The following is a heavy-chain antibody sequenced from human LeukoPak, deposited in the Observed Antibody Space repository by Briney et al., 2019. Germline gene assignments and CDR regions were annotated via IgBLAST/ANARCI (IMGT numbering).Heavy chain of an antibody. CDR2: IRNDETEI. V-gene: IGHV3-30*02. CDR1: GFTFSNAW. J-gene: IGHJ4*02. Sequence: PGGSLRLSCAASGFTFSNAWMSWVRQAPGRGLEWVSFIRNDETEIHYADFAKGRFTVSRDKSNNLLYLQMNSLRPDDTALYYCAKDGGRYRFDYWGQGTMVTVSS. CDR3: AKDGGRYRFDY. D-gene: IGHD3-16*02.